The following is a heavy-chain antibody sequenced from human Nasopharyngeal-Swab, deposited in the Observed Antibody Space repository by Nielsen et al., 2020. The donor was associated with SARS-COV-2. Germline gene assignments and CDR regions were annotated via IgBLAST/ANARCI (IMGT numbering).Heavy chain of an antibody. CDR3: ATPRGFSGYDYGY. V-gene: IGHV3-66*04. Sequence: ETLSLTCAASGFTVSSNYMSWVRQAPGKGLEWVSVIYSGGSTYYADSVKGRFTISRDNSKNTLYLQMNSLRADDTAVYYCATPRGFSGYDYGYWGQGNLVTVSS. CDR1: GFTVSSNY. J-gene: IGHJ4*02. CDR2: IYSGGST. D-gene: IGHD5-12*01.